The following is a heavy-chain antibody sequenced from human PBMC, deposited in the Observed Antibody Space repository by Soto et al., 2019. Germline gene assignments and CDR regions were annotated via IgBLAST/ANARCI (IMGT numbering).Heavy chain of an antibody. Sequence: PGGSLRLSCAVSGFTFSSYGMHCVRQAPGKGLEWVAVISYDGSNKYYADSVKGRFTISRDNSKNTLYLQMNSLRAEDTAVYYCAKDSGGQGMDVWGQGTTVTVSS. CDR1: GFTFSSYG. J-gene: IGHJ6*02. CDR2: ISYDGSNK. D-gene: IGHD3-16*01. V-gene: IGHV3-30*18. CDR3: AKDSGGQGMDV.